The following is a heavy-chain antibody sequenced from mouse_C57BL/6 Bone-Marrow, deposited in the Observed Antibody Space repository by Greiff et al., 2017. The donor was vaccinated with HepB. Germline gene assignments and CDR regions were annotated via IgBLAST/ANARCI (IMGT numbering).Heavy chain of an antibody. D-gene: IGHD2-1*01. Sequence: EVKLMESGGGLVQPGGSMKLSCVASVFTFSNYWMNWVRQSPEKGLEWVAQIRLKSDNYATHYAESVKGRFTISRDDSKSSVYLQMNNLRAEDTGIYYCTEGVYGNSFAYWGQGTLVTVSA. V-gene: IGHV6-3*01. J-gene: IGHJ3*01. CDR1: VFTFSNYW. CDR2: IRLKSDNYAT. CDR3: TEGVYGNSFAY.